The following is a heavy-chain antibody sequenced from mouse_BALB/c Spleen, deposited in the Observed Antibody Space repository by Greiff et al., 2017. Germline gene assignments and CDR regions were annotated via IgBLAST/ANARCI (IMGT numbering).Heavy chain of an antibody. CDR2: IFPGTGTT. CDR3: ARRDYRYDYAMDY. D-gene: IGHD2-14*01. V-gene: IGHV1S132*01. J-gene: IGHJ4*01. CDR1: GYTFTSYW. Sequence: VQLQQSGAELVKPGASVKLSCKTSGYTFTSYWIQWVKQRPGQGLGWIGEIFPGTGTTYYNEKFKGKATLTIDTSSSTAYMQLSSLTSEDSAVYFCARRDYRYDYAMDYWGQGTSVTVSS.